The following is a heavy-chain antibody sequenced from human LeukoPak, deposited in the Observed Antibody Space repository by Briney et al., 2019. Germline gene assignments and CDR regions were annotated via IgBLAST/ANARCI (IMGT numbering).Heavy chain of an antibody. CDR1: GYTFTGYY. Sequence: ASVKVSCKASGYTFTGYYMHWVRQAPGQGLEWMGWINPNSGGTNYAQKFQGRVTMTRDTSISTAYMELSRLRSDDTAVYYCAKVREIMIRGPQDYWGQGTLVTVSS. D-gene: IGHD3-10*01. V-gene: IGHV1-2*02. J-gene: IGHJ4*02. CDR2: INPNSGGT. CDR3: AKVREIMIRGPQDY.